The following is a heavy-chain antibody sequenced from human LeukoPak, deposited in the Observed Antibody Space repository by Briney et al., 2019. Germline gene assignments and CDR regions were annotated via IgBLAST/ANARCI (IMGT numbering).Heavy chain of an antibody. CDR1: GFTLSSYG. CDR2: IWYHGGNE. J-gene: IGHJ5*02. D-gene: IGHD2/OR15-2a*01. Sequence: GGSLRLSCAASGFTLSSYGMHWVRQAPGKGLEWVAVIWYHGGNENYADSVKGRFTISRDTSKNTLYLQMNSLRAEDTAMYYCASDVDTTSHLNWFDPWGQGTLVTVSS. CDR3: ASDVDTTSHLNWFDP. V-gene: IGHV3-33*08.